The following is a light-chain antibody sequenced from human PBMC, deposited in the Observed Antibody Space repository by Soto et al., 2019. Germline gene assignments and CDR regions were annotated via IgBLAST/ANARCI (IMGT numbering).Light chain of an antibody. CDR3: QQYGSSLFT. CDR1: QSVSSSY. CDR2: GAS. J-gene: IGKJ3*01. Sequence: EIVLTQSPGTLSLSPGERATLSCRASQSVSSSYLAWYQQKPGQAPRLLIYGASSRATGIPDRFSGSGSGTDFTRTISRLEPEDCAVYYCQQYGSSLFTFGPGTKVDIK. V-gene: IGKV3-20*01.